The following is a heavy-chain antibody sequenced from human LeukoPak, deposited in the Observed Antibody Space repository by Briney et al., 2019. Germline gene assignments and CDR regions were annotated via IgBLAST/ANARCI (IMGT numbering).Heavy chain of an antibody. CDR3: ARDLYYYDSSGYLRLWYFDL. Sequence: SETLSLTCAVYGGSFSGYYWGWIRQPPGKGLEWIGSIYYSGSTYYNPSLKSRVTISVDTSKNQFSLKLSSVTAADTAVYYCARDLYYYDSSGYLRLWYFDLWGRGTLVTVSS. D-gene: IGHD3-22*01. CDR1: GGSFSGYY. J-gene: IGHJ2*01. V-gene: IGHV4-34*01. CDR2: IYYSGST.